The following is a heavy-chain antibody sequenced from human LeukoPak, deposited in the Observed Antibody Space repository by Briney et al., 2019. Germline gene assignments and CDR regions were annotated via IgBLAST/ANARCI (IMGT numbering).Heavy chain of an antibody. J-gene: IGHJ6*03. CDR1: GYTFTGYY. V-gene: IGHV1-2*02. Sequence: GASVKVSCKASGYTFTGYYMHWVRQAPGQGLEWMGWINPNSGGTNYAQKFQGRVTMTRDTSISTAYMELSRLRSDDTAVYYCARDVLLEYSSSSEASRRSTGSMDVWGKGTTVTVSS. CDR2: INPNSGGT. CDR3: ARDVLLEYSSSSEASRRSTGSMDV. D-gene: IGHD6-6*01.